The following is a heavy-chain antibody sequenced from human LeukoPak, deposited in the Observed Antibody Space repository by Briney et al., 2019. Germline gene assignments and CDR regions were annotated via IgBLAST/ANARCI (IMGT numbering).Heavy chain of an antibody. CDR2: VWYDGSNK. CDR3: ARDDGSGSYIDY. J-gene: IGHJ4*02. CDR1: GFIFSSYG. Sequence: GRSLRLSCAASGFIFSSYGMHWVRQAPGKGLEWVAVVWYDGSNKYYADSVKGRFTISRDNSKNTLYLQMNSLRAEDTAVYYCARDDGSGSYIDYWGQGTLVTVSS. V-gene: IGHV3-33*01. D-gene: IGHD1-26*01.